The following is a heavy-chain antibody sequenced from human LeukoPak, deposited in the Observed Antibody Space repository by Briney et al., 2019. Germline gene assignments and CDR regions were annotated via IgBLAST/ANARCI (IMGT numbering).Heavy chain of an antibody. CDR1: GFTFSSYG. CDR3: ARINYDILTGYYKGWFDP. J-gene: IGHJ5*02. CDR2: IRYDGSNK. D-gene: IGHD3-9*01. Sequence: PGGSLRLSCAASGFTFSSYGMHWVRQAPGKGLEWVAFIRYDGSNKYYADSVKGRFTISRDNSKNTLYLQMNSLRAEDTAVYYCARINYDILTGYYKGWFDPWGQGTLVTVSS. V-gene: IGHV3-30*02.